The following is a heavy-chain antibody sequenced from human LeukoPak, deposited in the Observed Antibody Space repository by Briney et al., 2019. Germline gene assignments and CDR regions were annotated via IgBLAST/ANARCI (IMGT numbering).Heavy chain of an antibody. CDR1: GFTFSSYG. D-gene: IGHD4-11*01. V-gene: IGHV3-30*03. CDR2: ISYDGSNK. J-gene: IGHJ4*02. Sequence: PGGSLRLSCAASGFTFSSYGMHWVRQAPGKGLEWVAVISYDGSNKYYADSVKGRFTISRDNSKNTLYLQMNSLRAEDTAVYYCARAPRYSKGGDYWGQGTLVTVSS. CDR3: ARAPRYSKGGDY.